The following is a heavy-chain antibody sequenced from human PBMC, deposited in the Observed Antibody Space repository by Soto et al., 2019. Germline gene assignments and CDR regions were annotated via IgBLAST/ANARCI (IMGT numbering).Heavy chain of an antibody. J-gene: IGHJ6*03. CDR3: AKPGAYSSASLVYYYYMDV. V-gene: IGHV3-23*01. CDR2: ISGSGGST. CDR1: GFTFSSYA. Sequence: PGGSLRLSCAASGFTFSSYAMSWVRQAPGKGLEWVSAISGSGGSTYYADSVKGRFTISRDNSKNTLYLQMNSLRAEDTAVYYCAKPGAYSSASLVYYYYMDVWGKGTTVTVSS. D-gene: IGHD6-6*01.